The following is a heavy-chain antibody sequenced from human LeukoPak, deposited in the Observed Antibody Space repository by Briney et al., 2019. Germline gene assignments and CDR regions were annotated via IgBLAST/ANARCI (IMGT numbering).Heavy chain of an antibody. V-gene: IGHV4-59*01. CDR1: GGSISSYY. CDR2: ILYSGST. Sequence: SETLSLTCTVPGGSISSYYWSWIRQPPGKGLEWIGYILYSGSTNYNPSLKSRVTISVDTSKNQFSLKLSSVTAADTAVYYCARDQNRAFDIWGQGTMVTVSS. CDR3: ARDQNRAFDI. J-gene: IGHJ3*02.